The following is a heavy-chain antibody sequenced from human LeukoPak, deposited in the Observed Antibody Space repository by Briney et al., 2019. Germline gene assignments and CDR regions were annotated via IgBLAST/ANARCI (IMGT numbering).Heavy chain of an antibody. CDR2: INPSGGGT. CDR1: GHTFTNYY. D-gene: IGHD5-12*01. Sequence: ASVKVSCKASGHTFTNYYIHWVRQAPGQGLEWMGIINPSGGGTTYAQKFQGRLTITRDMSTTTFYMELSSLGSEDTAVYYCARNIGTAVLDFWGQGTLVSVAS. CDR3: ARNIGTAVLDF. V-gene: IGHV1-46*01. J-gene: IGHJ4*02.